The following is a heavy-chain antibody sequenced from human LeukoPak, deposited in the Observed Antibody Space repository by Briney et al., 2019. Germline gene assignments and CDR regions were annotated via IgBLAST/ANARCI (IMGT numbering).Heavy chain of an antibody. V-gene: IGHV3-9*01. CDR3: ARNLDV. Sequence: PGGSLRLSCAASGFTFSSYWMHWVRQAPGKGLEWVSGISWNSGTIAYADSVKGRFTISRDNAKNSLYLQMNSLRAGDTAVYYCARNLDVWGQGTLVTVSS. D-gene: IGHD1-1*01. J-gene: IGHJ4*02. CDR2: ISWNSGTI. CDR1: GFTFSSYW.